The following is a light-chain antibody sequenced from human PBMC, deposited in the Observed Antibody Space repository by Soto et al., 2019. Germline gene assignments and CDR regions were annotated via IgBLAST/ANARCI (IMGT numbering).Light chain of an antibody. CDR3: QQYSNWPPMYT. CDR1: QSVSSN. Sequence: EIVMTQSPATLSVSPGERATLSCRASQSVSSNLAWYQQKPSQAPRVLIYGASTRATGIPARFSGSGYGTEFTLTISSLQSEDFAIYYCQQYSNWPPMYTFGQGTKVDIK. CDR2: GAS. J-gene: IGKJ2*01. V-gene: IGKV3-15*01.